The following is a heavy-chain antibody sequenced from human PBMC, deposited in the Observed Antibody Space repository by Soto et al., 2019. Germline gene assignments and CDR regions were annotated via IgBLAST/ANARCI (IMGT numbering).Heavy chain of an antibody. D-gene: IGHD3-10*01. Sequence: GASVKVSCKASGYTFTSYAMHWVRQAPGQRLEWMGWINAGNGNTKYSQKFQGRVTITRDTSASTAYMELSSLRSEDTAVYYCARVDYGSGSHMSPDAFDIWGQGTMVTVSS. V-gene: IGHV1-3*01. J-gene: IGHJ3*02. CDR2: INAGNGNT. CDR1: GYTFTSYA. CDR3: ARVDYGSGSHMSPDAFDI.